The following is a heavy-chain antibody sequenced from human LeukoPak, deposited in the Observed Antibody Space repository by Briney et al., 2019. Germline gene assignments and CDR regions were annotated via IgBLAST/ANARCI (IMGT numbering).Heavy chain of an antibody. CDR3: AKQSYARSLGE. CDR1: GFPFSDFS. J-gene: IGHJ4*02. D-gene: IGHD2-8*01. V-gene: IGHV3-23*01. Sequence: GGSLRLSCATSGFPFSDFSMTWVRQAPGKGLEWISTTNSGGSSTDYAESVKGRFTISRDNSKNTLYLRMSSPRVEDTAMYYCAKQSYARSLGEGGPGTLVTVSS. CDR2: TNSGGSST.